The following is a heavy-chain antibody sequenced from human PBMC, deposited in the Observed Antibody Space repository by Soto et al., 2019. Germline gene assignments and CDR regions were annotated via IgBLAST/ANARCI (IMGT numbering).Heavy chain of an antibody. Sequence: GGSLRLSCAASGFTFSSYGMHLVRQAPGKGLEWVAVIWYDGSNKYYADSVKGRFTISRDNSKNTLYLQMNSLRAEDTAVCYCARDYSITIFGVVPRGMDVWGQGTTVTVSS. J-gene: IGHJ6*02. D-gene: IGHD3-3*01. CDR1: GFTFSSYG. CDR2: IWYDGSNK. V-gene: IGHV3-33*01. CDR3: ARDYSITIFGVVPRGMDV.